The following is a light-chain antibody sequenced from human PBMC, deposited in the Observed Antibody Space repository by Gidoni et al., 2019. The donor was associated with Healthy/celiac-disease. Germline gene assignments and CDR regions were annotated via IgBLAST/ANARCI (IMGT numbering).Light chain of an antibody. CDR1: PSVSSY. CDR2: DAS. CDR3: QQRSNWPPYT. J-gene: IGKJ2*01. V-gene: IGKV3-11*01. Sequence: EIVLTQSPATLSLSPGERTTLTGRASPSVSSYLAWYQQKPGQDPRLLINDASNRATGIPARLSGSGCGTEFTLTISSREPEDFAVYYCQQRSNWPPYTFXQXTKLEIK.